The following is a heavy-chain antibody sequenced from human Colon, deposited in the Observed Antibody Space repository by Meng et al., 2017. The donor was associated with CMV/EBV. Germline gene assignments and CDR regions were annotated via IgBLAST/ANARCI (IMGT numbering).Heavy chain of an antibody. CDR1: GFTFTDYS. V-gene: IGHV3-21*01. CDR2: ISSRSTYI. CDR3: ARAPGNYLSPYYFDF. Sequence: GESLKISCAASGFTFTDYSLNWVRQAPGKGLEWVSSISSRSTYISYGDSVKGRLTVSRDDAKNSLYLQMDSLRAEDTAVYYCARAPGNYLSPYYFDFWGQGTLVTVSS. J-gene: IGHJ4*02. D-gene: IGHD1-14*01.